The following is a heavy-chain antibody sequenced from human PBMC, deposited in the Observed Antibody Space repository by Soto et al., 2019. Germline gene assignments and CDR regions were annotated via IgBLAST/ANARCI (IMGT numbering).Heavy chain of an antibody. V-gene: IGHV3-74*01. CDR1: GFTFSSCW. CDR3: ARVGYGSGSYHFDY. J-gene: IGHJ4*02. D-gene: IGHD3-10*01. CDR2: INSDGSTT. Sequence: EVQLVESGGGLVQPGGSLRLSCAASGFTFSSCWMHWVRQAPGKGLVWVSRINSDGSTTSYTDSVKGRFTISRDNAKNTLYLQMNSLRGDDTAVYYCARVGYGSGSYHFDYWGKGTLVTVSS.